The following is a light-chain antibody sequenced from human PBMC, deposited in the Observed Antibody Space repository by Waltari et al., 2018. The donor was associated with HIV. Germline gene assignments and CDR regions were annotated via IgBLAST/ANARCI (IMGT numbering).Light chain of an antibody. Sequence: DIVMTQSPDSLAVSLGERATINCKYSQSLLYSANNKNYLAWYQQKTGQPPKLLIYWASTRESGVPDRFSGSGSGTDFTLTISSLQAEDVAVYYCQQYYTTPWTFGQGTKVEIK. CDR3: QQYYTTPWT. CDR2: WAS. CDR1: QSLLYSANNKNY. J-gene: IGKJ1*01. V-gene: IGKV4-1*01.